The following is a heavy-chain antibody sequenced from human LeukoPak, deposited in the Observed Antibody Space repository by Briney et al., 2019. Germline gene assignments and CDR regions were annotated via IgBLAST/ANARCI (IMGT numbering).Heavy chain of an antibody. D-gene: IGHD1-26*01. V-gene: IGHV1-18*04. CDR1: GYTFTSYG. CDR2: ISAYNGNT. CDR3: ARARSLGVGATTYGH. Sequence: ASVKVSCKASGYTFTSYGISWVRQAPGQGLEWMGWISAYNGNTNYAQKLQGRVTMTTDTSTSTAYMELRSLRSDDTAVYYCARARSLGVGATTYGHWGQGTLVTVSS. J-gene: IGHJ4*02.